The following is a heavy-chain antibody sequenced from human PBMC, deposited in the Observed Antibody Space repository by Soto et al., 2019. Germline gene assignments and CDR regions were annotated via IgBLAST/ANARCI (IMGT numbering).Heavy chain of an antibody. Sequence: SETLSLTCAVYGGSFSGYYWTWIRQPPGKGLEWIGEINHSGSTNYNPSLKSRVTISVDTSKNQFSLKLSSVTAADTAVYYCARVGDYYDSSGYYSSFDIWGQGTMVTVSS. CDR3: ARVGDYYDSSGYYSSFDI. J-gene: IGHJ3*02. V-gene: IGHV4-34*01. D-gene: IGHD3-22*01. CDR2: INHSGST. CDR1: GGSFSGYY.